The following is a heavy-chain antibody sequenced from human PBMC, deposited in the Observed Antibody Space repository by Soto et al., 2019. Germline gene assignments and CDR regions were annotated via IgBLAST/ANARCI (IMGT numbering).Heavy chain of an antibody. CDR1: GFTFSNKY. CDR3: XXXTHKGY. CDR2: IYSGGRT. V-gene: IGHV3-66*01. J-gene: IGHJ4*02. Sequence: EEQLVDSGGDLVQPGGSLRLSCAASGFTFSNKYMSWVRQAPGKGLEWVSLIYSGGRTYYAGSVKGGFTICRENSNNXXXXXXXXXXXXXXXXXXXXXXTHKGYWGQGTLVTVSS.